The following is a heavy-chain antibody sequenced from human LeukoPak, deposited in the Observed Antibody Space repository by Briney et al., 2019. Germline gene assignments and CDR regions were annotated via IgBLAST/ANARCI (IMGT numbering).Heavy chain of an antibody. J-gene: IGHJ3*02. Sequence: GGSLRLSCAASGFTFSSYAMHWVRQAPGKGLEWVAVISCDGSNKYYADSVKGRFTISRDNSKNTLYLQMNSLRAEDTAVYYCARTRDYYGSGSYYNDAFDIWGQGTMVTVSS. D-gene: IGHD3-10*01. V-gene: IGHV3-30*04. CDR2: ISCDGSNK. CDR3: ARTRDYYGSGSYYNDAFDI. CDR1: GFTFSSYA.